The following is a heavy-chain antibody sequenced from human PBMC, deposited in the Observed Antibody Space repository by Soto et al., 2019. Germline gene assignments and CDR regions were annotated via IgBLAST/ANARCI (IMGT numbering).Heavy chain of an antibody. Sequence: SLRLSFAASGFTFSGCGMHWVRQALGKGLEWVAVISYDGSKKYYADSVKGRFTISRDNSKNRLYLQMNSLRPEDTAVYYCAKIKAGRSPLYPYYYDGMDVWVPGTKVTDSS. J-gene: IGHJ6*02. CDR2: ISYDGSKK. D-gene: IGHD1-26*01. CDR1: GFTFSGCG. V-gene: IGHV3-30*18. CDR3: AKIKAGRSPLYPYYYDGMDV.